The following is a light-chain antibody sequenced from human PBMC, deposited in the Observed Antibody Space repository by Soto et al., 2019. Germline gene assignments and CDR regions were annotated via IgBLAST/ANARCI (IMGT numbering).Light chain of an antibody. V-gene: IGKV3-20*01. CDR3: QQYRSSPLT. J-gene: IGKJ4*01. Sequence: EIVLTQALGTLSLSPGERATLSCRSSQCVGSSYLAWYQQKPGQAPRRLIYGTSSRATGIPDRFSGSGSGTDFTLSISRLEPEDFAVYYCQQYRSSPLTFGGGTKVDI. CDR2: GTS. CDR1: QCVGSSY.